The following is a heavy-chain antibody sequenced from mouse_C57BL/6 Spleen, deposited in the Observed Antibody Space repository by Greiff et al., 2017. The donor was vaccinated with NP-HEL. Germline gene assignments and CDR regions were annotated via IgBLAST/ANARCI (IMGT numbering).Heavy chain of an antibody. CDR2: INSDGSAI. CDR3: TLDGGFAY. J-gene: IGHJ3*01. Sequence: EVKLVETGGGLVQPGGSRGLSCEGSGFTFSGFWMSWVRQTPGKTLEWIGDINSDGSAINYAPSIKDRFTIFRDNDKSTLYLQMSNVRSEDTATYFCTLDGGFAYWGQGTLVTVSA. V-gene: IGHV11-2*01. CDR1: GFTFSGFW.